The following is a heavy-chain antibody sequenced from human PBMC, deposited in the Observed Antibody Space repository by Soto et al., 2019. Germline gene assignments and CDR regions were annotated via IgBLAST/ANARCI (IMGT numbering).Heavy chain of an antibody. D-gene: IGHD1-7*01. J-gene: IGHJ4*02. V-gene: IGHV3-23*01. Sequence: VGSLRLSCEVSGLTFSNFAMSWVRQTPGKGLEWASAIGGSSGTTFYADSVKGRFTISKDYAKNILYLQMNSLRAEDTAVYYCAKFKGFNWNSVFDYWGQGVPVTVSS. CDR3: AKFKGFNWNSVFDY. CDR2: IGGSSGTT. CDR1: GLTFSNFA.